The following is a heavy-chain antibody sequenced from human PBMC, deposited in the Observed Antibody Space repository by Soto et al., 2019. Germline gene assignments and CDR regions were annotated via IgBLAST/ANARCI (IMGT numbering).Heavy chain of an antibody. V-gene: IGHV1-58*01. D-gene: IGHD6-6*01. J-gene: IGHJ3*02. CDR3: AADRAARDAFDI. CDR2: IVGGSGNT. Sequence: ASVKVSCKASGFTFTSSAVQWVRQARGQRLEWIGWIVGGSGNTNYAQKFQERVTITRDMSTSTAYMELSSLRSEDTAVYYCAADRAARDAFDIWGPGTMVTVSS. CDR1: GFTFTSSA.